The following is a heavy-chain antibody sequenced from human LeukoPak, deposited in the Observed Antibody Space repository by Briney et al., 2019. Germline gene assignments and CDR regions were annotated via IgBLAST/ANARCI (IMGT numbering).Heavy chain of an antibody. CDR3: ARRYFDY. J-gene: IGHJ4*02. CDR1: GFTFSSYA. Sequence: GGSLRLSCAASGFTFSSYAIHWVRQAPGKGLEWVAVISYDGSNKYYADSVKGRFTISRDNSKNTLYLQMNSLRAEDTAVYYCARRYFDYWGQGTLVTVSP. CDR2: ISYDGSNK. V-gene: IGHV3-30*04.